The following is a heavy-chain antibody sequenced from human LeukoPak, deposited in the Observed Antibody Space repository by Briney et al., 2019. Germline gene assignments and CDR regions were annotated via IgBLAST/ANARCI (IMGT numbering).Heavy chain of an antibody. CDR2: ISSSSDII. CDR3: ARDSVHGYYDSSGYSALVDY. V-gene: IGHV3-48*04. CDR1: GFTFSSYG. J-gene: IGHJ4*02. Sequence: GGSLRLSCAASGFTFSSYGMHWVRQAPGKGLEWVSYISSSSDIIHYADSMKGRFTISRDNAKNSLYLQMNSLRAEDTAVYYCARDSVHGYYDSSGYSALVDYWGQGTLVTVSS. D-gene: IGHD3-22*01.